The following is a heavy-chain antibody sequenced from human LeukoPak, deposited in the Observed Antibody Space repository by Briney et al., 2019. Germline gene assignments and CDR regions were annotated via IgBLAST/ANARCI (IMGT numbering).Heavy chain of an antibody. J-gene: IGHJ4*02. Sequence: GGSLRLSCAASGFTFSSYSMNWVRQAPGEGLEWVSSISSSSSYIYYADSVKGRFTISRDNAKNSLYLQMNSLRAEDTAVYYCAREGMITFGGVIAAFDYWGQGTLVTVSS. D-gene: IGHD3-16*02. CDR1: GFTFSSYS. CDR2: ISSSSSYI. CDR3: AREGMITFGGVIAAFDY. V-gene: IGHV3-21*01.